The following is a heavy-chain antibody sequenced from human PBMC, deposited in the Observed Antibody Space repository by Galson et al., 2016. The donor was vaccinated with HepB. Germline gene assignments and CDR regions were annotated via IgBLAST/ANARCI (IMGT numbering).Heavy chain of an antibody. J-gene: IGHJ6*02. CDR3: ARGRWITDV. V-gene: IGHV3-33*01. D-gene: IGHD3-16*01. CDR1: GFTFSTFG. CDR2: IYYDGSNK. Sequence: LRLSCAASGFTFSTFGMHWVRQAPGKGLEWVALIYYDGSNKYYADSVKGRFTISRDNSYNTLYLQMNSLRAEDTAVYYCARGRWITDVWGQGTTVTVSS.